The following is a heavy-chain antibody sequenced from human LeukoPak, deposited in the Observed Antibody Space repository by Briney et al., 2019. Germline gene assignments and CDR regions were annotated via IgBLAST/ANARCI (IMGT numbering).Heavy chain of an antibody. CDR3: ARGAFGARFGEHDAFDI. D-gene: IGHD3-10*01. J-gene: IGHJ3*02. CDR1: GFTFSSYS. CDR2: ISSSSSYI. Sequence: GGSLRLSCAASGFTFSSYSMNWVRQAPGKGLEWVSSISSSSSYIYYADSVKGRFTISRDNAKNSLYLQMNSLRAEDTAVYYCARGAFGARFGEHDAFDIWGQGTMVTVSS. V-gene: IGHV3-21*01.